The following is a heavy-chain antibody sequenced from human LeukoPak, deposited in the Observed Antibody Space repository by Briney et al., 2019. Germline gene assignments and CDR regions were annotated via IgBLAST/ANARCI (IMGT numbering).Heavy chain of an antibody. V-gene: IGHV3-43*02. CDR3: AKDLSSSWYYYYGMDV. D-gene: IGHD6-13*01. CDR2: IIGDGGST. Sequence: GGSLRLSFAAPGFTFDDYAMHWVRQAPGKGLEWVSLIIGDGGSTYYADSVKGRFTISRDNSKNSLYLQMNSLRTEDTALYYCAKDLSSSWYYYYGMDVWGQGTTVTVSS. J-gene: IGHJ6*02. CDR1: GFTFDDYA.